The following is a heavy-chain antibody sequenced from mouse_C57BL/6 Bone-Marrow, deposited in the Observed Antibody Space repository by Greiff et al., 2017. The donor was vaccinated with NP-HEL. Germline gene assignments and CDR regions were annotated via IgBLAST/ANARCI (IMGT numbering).Heavy chain of an antibody. D-gene: IGHD1-1*01. Sequence: VQGVESGAELARPGASVKLSCKASGYTFTSYGISWVKQRTGQGLEWIGEIYPRSGNTYYNEKFKGKATLTADKSSSTAYMELRSLISEDSAVYFCARDGTVVAGDFDYWGQGTTLTVSS. J-gene: IGHJ2*01. CDR1: GYTFTSYG. CDR3: ARDGTVVAGDFDY. CDR2: IYPRSGNT. V-gene: IGHV1-81*01.